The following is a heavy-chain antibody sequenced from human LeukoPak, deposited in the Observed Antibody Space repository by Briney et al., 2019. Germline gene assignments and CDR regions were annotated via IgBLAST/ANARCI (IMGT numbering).Heavy chain of an antibody. J-gene: IGHJ4*02. Sequence: GGSLRLSCAASGFTFSDYWMNWVRQAPGKGLEWVASIKQDESETHYVDSVKGRFTISRDNAKQSLYLQMNTLRAEDTAVYYCAKDWSEVVVTYYFDYWGQGTLVTVSS. D-gene: IGHD3-22*01. V-gene: IGHV3-7*03. CDR3: AKDWSEVVVTYYFDY. CDR1: GFTFSDYW. CDR2: IKQDESET.